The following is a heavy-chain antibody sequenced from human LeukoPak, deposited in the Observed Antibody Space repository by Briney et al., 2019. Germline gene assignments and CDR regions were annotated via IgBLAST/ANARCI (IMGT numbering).Heavy chain of an antibody. CDR2: ISSNGVGT. Sequence: GGSLRLSCAASGFTFSSYAMHWVRQAPGKGLEYVSGISSNGVGTHSADSVKGRFSISRDNSKNTLYLQMGSLRAEDMAVYYCVRAGKWMEDAFDIWGQGTMVTVSS. D-gene: IGHD6-19*01. CDR1: GFTFSSYA. V-gene: IGHV3-64*02. CDR3: VRAGKWMEDAFDI. J-gene: IGHJ3*02.